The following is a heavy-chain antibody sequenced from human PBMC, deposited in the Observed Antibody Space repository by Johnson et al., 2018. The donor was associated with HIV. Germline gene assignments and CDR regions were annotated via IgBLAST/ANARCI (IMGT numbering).Heavy chain of an antibody. Sequence: QVQLVESGGGVVQPGRSQRLSCAASGFTFSNYAMHWVRQAPGKGLEWVVVISYDGSNKYYADSVKGRFTISRDNSKNTLYLQMNSLRAEDTAVYYCARDPGGVAAFDIWGQGTMVTVSS. D-gene: IGHD3-16*01. J-gene: IGHJ3*02. CDR2: ISYDGSNK. CDR3: ARDPGGVAAFDI. V-gene: IGHV3-30*04. CDR1: GFTFSNYA.